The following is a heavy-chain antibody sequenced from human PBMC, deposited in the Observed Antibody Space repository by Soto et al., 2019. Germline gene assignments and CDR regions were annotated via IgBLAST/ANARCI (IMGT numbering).Heavy chain of an antibody. J-gene: IGHJ4*02. V-gene: IGHV1-3*01. Sequence: ASVKVSCKASGYTFTIYAMHWVRQAPGQRLEWMGWINAGNGNTKYSQKFQGRVTITRDTSASTAYMELSSLRPEDTAVYYCARDPGYSYGYNWGQGTLVTVSS. D-gene: IGHD5-18*01. CDR3: ARDPGYSYGYN. CDR1: GYTFTIYA. CDR2: INAGNGNT.